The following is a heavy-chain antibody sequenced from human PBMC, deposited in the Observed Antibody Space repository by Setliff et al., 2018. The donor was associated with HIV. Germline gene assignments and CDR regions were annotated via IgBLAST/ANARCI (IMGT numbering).Heavy chain of an antibody. J-gene: IGHJ4*02. CDR3: AKDPRAAVATICDY. CDR2: ISGSGGST. D-gene: IGHD5-12*01. Sequence: GGSLRLSCATSGFAFSDYDFHWVRQAPGKGLEWVSAISGSGGSTYYADSVKGRFTISRDNSKNTLYLQMNSLRAEDTAVYYCAKDPRAAVATICDYWGQGTLVTVSS. V-gene: IGHV3-23*01. CDR1: GFAFSDYD.